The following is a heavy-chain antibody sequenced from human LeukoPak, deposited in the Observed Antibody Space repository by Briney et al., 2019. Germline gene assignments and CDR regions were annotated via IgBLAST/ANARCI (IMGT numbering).Heavy chain of an antibody. CDR3: ARHQLISSTSCFDY. CDR2: IYTGST. Sequence: SETLSLTCTVSGGSISSSNYYWGWIRQPPGKGLEWIGSIYTGSTYYSPSLKSRVTISLDTSKNQFSLKLSSVTAADTAVYYCARHQLISSTSCFDYWGQGTLVTVSS. D-gene: IGHD2-2*01. V-gene: IGHV4-39*01. J-gene: IGHJ4*02. CDR1: GGSISSSNYY.